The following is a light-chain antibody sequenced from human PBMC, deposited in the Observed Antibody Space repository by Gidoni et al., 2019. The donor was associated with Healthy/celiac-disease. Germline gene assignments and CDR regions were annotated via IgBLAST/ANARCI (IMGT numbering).Light chain of an antibody. CDR1: QDISNY. J-gene: IGKJ4*01. CDR3: QQYDNLPLT. Sequence: DLQMTQSPSSLSASVGDRVTITCQASQDISNYLNCYQQKPGKAPKLLIYDASNLETGVPSRFSGSGSGTDFTFTISSLQPEDIATYYCQQYDNLPLTFGGGTKVEIK. V-gene: IGKV1-33*01. CDR2: DAS.